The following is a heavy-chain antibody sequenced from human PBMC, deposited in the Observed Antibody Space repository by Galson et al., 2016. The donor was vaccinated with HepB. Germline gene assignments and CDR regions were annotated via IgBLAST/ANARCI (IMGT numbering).Heavy chain of an antibody. CDR3: AKDTARYCSGTRCSSCGMDV. V-gene: IGHV3-43*02. CDR2: IGGDGSST. D-gene: IGHD2-2*01. J-gene: IGHJ6*02. CDR1: GFSFEDYA. Sequence: SLRLSCAASGFSFEDYAIHWVRQAPGKGLEWVSLIGGDGSSTYYADSVKGRITISRDNSKKSVYLQMHSLRPEDTALCYCAKDTARYCSGTRCSSCGMDVWGQGTTVTVSS.